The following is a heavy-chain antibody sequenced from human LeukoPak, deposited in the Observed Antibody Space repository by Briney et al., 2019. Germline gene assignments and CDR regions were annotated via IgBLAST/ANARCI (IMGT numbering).Heavy chain of an antibody. CDR1: GFTFSTYA. D-gene: IGHD1-26*01. J-gene: IGHJ4*02. CDR2: ISTSGDRT. CDR3: ARSAVGTSCCTAVDY. V-gene: IGHV3-23*01. Sequence: GGSLRLSCAASGFTFSTYAMTWVRQAPGKGLEWVSGISTSGDRTDYADSVKGRFTFSRDNSKNTLYLQMNSLRAEDTAEYYCARSAVGTSCCTAVDYWGQGTLVTVSS.